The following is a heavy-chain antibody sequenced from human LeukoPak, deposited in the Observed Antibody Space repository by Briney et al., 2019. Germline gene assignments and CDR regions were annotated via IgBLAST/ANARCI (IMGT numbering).Heavy chain of an antibody. J-gene: IGHJ5*02. CDR1: GFTFSSYA. Sequence: GGSLRLSCAASGFTFSSYAMHWVRQAPGKGLEWVAVISYDGSNKYYADSVKGRFTISRDNSKNTLYLQMNSLRAEDTAVYYCARDRGGSGVKWFDPWGQGTLVTASS. CDR3: ARDRGGSGVKWFDP. CDR2: ISYDGSNK. D-gene: IGHD3-10*01. V-gene: IGHV3-30*04.